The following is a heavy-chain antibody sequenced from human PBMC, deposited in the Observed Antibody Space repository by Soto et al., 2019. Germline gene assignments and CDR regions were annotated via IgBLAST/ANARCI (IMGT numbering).Heavy chain of an antibody. D-gene: IGHD3-10*01. CDR3: ATTAYGSAGLGIEYFDY. V-gene: IGHV3-64*01. Sequence: HPGGSLRLSCAASGFTFSSYAMHWVRQAPGKGLEYVSAISSNGGSTYYANSVKGRFTISRDNSKNTLYLQMGSLRAEDMAVYYCATTAYGSAGLGIEYFDYWGQGTLVTVSS. CDR1: GFTFSSYA. CDR2: ISSNGGST. J-gene: IGHJ4*02.